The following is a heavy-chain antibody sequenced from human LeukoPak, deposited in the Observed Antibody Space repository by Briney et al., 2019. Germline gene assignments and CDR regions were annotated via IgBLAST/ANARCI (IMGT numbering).Heavy chain of an antibody. J-gene: IGHJ4*02. CDR2: IYSGGRT. D-gene: IGHD5-18*01. V-gene: IGHV3-53*01. CDR1: GFTFSSYW. CDR3: ARLWDTAMAFDY. Sequence: GGSLRLSCAASGFTFSSYWMHWVRQAPEKGLEWVSVIYSGGRTYYADSVKGRFTISRDTSKNTLYLQMNSLRAEDTAVYYCARLWDTAMAFDYWGQGTLVTVSS.